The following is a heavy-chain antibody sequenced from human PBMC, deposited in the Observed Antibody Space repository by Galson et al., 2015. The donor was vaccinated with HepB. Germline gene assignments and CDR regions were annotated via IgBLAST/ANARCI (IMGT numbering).Heavy chain of an antibody. D-gene: IGHD2-2*02. CDR2: IDPSDSYT. Sequence: QSGAEVKKPGESLRISCKGSGYSFTSYWISWVRQMPGNGLEWMGRIDPSDSYTNYSPSFQGHVTISADKSISTAYLQWSSLKASDTAMYYCARHGGYCSSTSCYKFDYWGQGTLVTVSS. V-gene: IGHV5-10-1*01. J-gene: IGHJ4*02. CDR3: ARHGGYCSSTSCYKFDY. CDR1: GYSFTSYW.